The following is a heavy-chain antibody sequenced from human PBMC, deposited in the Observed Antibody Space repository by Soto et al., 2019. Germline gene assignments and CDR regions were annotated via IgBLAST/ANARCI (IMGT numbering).Heavy chain of an antibody. V-gene: IGHV5-10-1*01. D-gene: IGHD2-8*02. CDR2: IDPRDSYV. CDR1: GYTFTTSW. J-gene: IGHJ5*02. CDR3: ARLYCATSTCDSWFDP. Sequence: GEPLKITCTGFGYTFTTSWISWVRKMPGKGLEWMGRIDPRDSYVNYSPSFQGHVTISVDKSISTAYLQRGSLKASDTAMYHCARLYCATSTCDSWFDPWGERHLVTAS.